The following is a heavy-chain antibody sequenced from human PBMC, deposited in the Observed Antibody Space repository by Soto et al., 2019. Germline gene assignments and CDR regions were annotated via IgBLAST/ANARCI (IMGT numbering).Heavy chain of an antibody. CDR1: GFSLSTSGAG. CDR3: AHKGDGYRGFKY. V-gene: IGHV2-5*02. Sequence: QITLKESGPTLVKPTQTLTLTCTLSGFSLSTSGAGVGWIRQPPGKALEWLALMYWDDDKRYSPSLKSRLTITKDTSKNQVVLTMTNMDTVDTATYYCAHKGDGYRGFKYWGQGTLVTVSS. D-gene: IGHD5-12*01. J-gene: IGHJ4*02. CDR2: MYWDDDK.